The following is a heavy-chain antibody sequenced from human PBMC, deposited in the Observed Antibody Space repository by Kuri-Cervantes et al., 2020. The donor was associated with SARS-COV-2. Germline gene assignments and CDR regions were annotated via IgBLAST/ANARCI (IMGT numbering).Heavy chain of an antibody. J-gene: IGHJ5*02. Sequence: GESLKISCAASGFTFSDYYMSWIRQAPGKGLEWVSYISSSSSYTNYADSVKGRFTISRDNAKNSLYLQMNSLRAEDTAVYYCARTHIVVVPAAWWFDPWGQGTLVTVSS. CDR3: ARTHIVVVPAAWWFDP. V-gene: IGHV3-11*06. CDR2: ISSSSSYT. CDR1: GFTFSDYY. D-gene: IGHD2-2*01.